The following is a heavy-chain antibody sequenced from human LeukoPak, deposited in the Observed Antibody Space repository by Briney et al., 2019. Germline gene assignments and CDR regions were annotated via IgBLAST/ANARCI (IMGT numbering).Heavy chain of an antibody. J-gene: IGHJ4*02. D-gene: IGHD5-18*01. V-gene: IGHV4-61*10. CDR2: IHTSGTM. Sequence: SETLSLTCTVSGGSVSTGSYYWSWIRQPAGRGLEWIGHIHTSGTMNYNASLESRVRISVETSKNQFSLRLSSVTAADTAVYYCARGTGIQLWLLDWGQGTLVTVSS. CDR3: ARGTGIQLWLLD. CDR1: GGSVSTGSYY.